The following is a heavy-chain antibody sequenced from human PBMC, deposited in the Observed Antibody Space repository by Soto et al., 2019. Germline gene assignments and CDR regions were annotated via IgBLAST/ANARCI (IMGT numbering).Heavy chain of an antibody. CDR2: ISSNGGST. Sequence: PGGSLRLSCSASGFTFSSYAMHWVRQAPGKGLEYVSAISSNGGSTYYADSVKGRFTISRDNSKNTLYLQMSSLRAEDTAVYYCVKGGRYDSSGYYWDPAEYFQHWGQGTLVTVSS. J-gene: IGHJ1*01. D-gene: IGHD3-22*01. V-gene: IGHV3-64D*06. CDR1: GFTFSSYA. CDR3: VKGGRYDSSGYYWDPAEYFQH.